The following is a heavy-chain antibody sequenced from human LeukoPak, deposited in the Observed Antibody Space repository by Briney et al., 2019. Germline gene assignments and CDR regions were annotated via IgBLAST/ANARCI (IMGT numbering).Heavy chain of an antibody. CDR3: AKPSSGWYYFDY. D-gene: IGHD6-19*01. Sequence: GGSLRLSCAASGFTFSSYAMSWVRQAPGKGLEWVSAISGSGGSTYYADSVKGRFAISRDNSKNTLYLQMNSLRAEDTAVYYCAKPSSGWYYFDYWGQGTLVTVSS. V-gene: IGHV3-23*01. CDR1: GFTFSSYA. J-gene: IGHJ4*02. CDR2: ISGSGGST.